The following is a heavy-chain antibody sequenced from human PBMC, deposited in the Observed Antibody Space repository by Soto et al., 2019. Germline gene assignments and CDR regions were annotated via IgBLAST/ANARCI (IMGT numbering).Heavy chain of an antibody. CDR1: GGSISSGGYY. J-gene: IGHJ4*02. V-gene: IGHV4-31*03. D-gene: IGHD4-17*01. Sequence: PSETLSLTCTVSGGSISSGGYYRSWIRQHPGKGLEWIGYICYSGSTYYNPSLKSRVTISVDTSKNQFSLKLSSVTAADTAVYYCASLYGGLKHTDYWGQGTLVTVSS. CDR2: ICYSGST. CDR3: ASLYGGLKHTDY.